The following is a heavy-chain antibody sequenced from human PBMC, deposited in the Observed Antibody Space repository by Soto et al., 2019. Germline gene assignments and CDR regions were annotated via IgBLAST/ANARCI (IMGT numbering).Heavy chain of an antibody. D-gene: IGHD3-16*01. CDR2: IYYSGST. V-gene: IGHV4-30-4*01. Sequence: PSETLSLTCTVSGGSISSGDYYWSWFRQPPGKGLEWIGYIYYSGSTYYNPSLKSRVTISVDTSKNQFSLKLSSVTAADTAVYYCARSRYYDYVWGTCPWFDPWGQGTLVTVSS. CDR3: ARSRYYDYVWGTCPWFDP. CDR1: GGSISSGDYY. J-gene: IGHJ5*02.